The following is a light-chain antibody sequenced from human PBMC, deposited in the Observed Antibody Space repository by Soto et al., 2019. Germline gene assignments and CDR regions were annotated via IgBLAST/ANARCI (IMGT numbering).Light chain of an antibody. Sequence: DFQMTQSPSTLSASVGDRVTITCRASQSISIYLAWYQQKPGKAPKLLILKASSLESGVPSRFSGSGSGTEFTLTISSLQPDDFATYYCQQYNSYSWTFGQGTKVDIK. CDR2: KAS. J-gene: IGKJ1*01. CDR1: QSISIY. CDR3: QQYNSYSWT. V-gene: IGKV1-5*03.